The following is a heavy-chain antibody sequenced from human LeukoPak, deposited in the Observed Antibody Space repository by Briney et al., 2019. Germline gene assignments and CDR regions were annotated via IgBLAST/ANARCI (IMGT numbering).Heavy chain of an antibody. CDR2: INHSGST. V-gene: IGHV4-34*01. D-gene: IGHD2-21*01. CDR3: ARALLLGRFDY. J-gene: IGHJ4*02. CDR1: GGSFSGYY. Sequence: SETLSLTCAVYGGSFSGYYWSWIRQPPGKGLEWIGEINHSGSTNYNPSLKSRVTISVDTSKNQFSLKLSSVTAADTAVYYCARALLLGRFDYWGQGTLVTVSS.